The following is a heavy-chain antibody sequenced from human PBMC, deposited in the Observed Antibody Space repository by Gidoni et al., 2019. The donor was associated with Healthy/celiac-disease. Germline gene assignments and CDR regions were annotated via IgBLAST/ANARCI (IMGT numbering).Heavy chain of an antibody. D-gene: IGHD1-26*01. V-gene: IGHV4-34*01. J-gene: IGHJ5*02. CDR1: GGSFSGYY. Sequence: QVQLQQWGAGLLKPSETLSLTCAVYGGSFSGYYWSWIRQPPGKGLEWIGEINHSGSTNYNPSLKSRVTISVDTSKNQFSLKLSSVTAADTAVYYCAREETVASPSGNWFDPWGQGTLVTVSS. CDR2: INHSGST. CDR3: AREETVASPSGNWFDP.